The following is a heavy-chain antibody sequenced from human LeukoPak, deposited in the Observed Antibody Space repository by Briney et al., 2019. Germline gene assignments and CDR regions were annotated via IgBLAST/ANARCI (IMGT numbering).Heavy chain of an antibody. CDR1: GYTFTSYA. D-gene: IGHD6-6*01. V-gene: IGHV7-4-1*02. J-gene: IGHJ4*02. CDR3: ARSLKAARPTPFDY. CDR2: MNTNSGNP. Sequence: GASVKVSCKASGYTFTSYAMNWVRQAPGQGLEWMGWMNTNSGNPTYAQGFTGRFVFSLDTSVSTAYLQISSLKAEDTAVYYCARSLKAARPTPFDYWGQGTLVTVSS.